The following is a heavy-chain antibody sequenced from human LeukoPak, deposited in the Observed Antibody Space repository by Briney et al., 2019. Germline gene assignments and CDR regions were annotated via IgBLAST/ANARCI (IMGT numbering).Heavy chain of an antibody. D-gene: IGHD5-18*01. CDR1: GGSFSGYY. CDR3: ARGGKGYSYGLIDY. CDR2: INHSGST. J-gene: IGHJ4*02. V-gene: IGHV4-34*01. Sequence: PSETLSLTCAVYGGSFSGYYWSWIRQPPGKGLEWIGEINHSGSTNYNPSLKSRVTISVDTSKNQFSLKLSSVTAADTAVYYCARGGKGYSYGLIDYRGQGTLVTVSS.